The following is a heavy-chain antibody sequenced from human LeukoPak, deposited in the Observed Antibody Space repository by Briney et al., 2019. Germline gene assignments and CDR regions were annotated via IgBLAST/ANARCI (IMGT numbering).Heavy chain of an antibody. CDR1: GFAFSSYA. J-gene: IGHJ4*02. V-gene: IGHV3-30-3*02. D-gene: IGHD2-15*01. CDR2: ISYDGSNK. CDR3: AKQQSKSVDISVYDY. Sequence: GGSLRLSCAASGFAFSSYAMHWVRQAPGKGLEWVAVISYDGSNKYYADSVKGRFTISRDNSKNTLYLQMNSLRAEDTAVYYCAKQQSKSVDISVYDYWGQGTLVTYSS.